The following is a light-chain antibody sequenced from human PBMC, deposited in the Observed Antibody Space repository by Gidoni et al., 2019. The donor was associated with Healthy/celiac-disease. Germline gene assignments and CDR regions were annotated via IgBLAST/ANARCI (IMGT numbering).Light chain of an antibody. CDR3: NSLDRSGKGVV. CDR1: SLRSYY. V-gene: IGLV3-19*01. Sequence: SSGLTQDPAVSEALGQTVRITCQGDSLRSYYASWYQQKPGQAPVLVIYGKNNRPSGIPDRFPASSSGNTASLTIPGAQAEDEADYYCNSLDRSGKGVVFGGGTNLTVL. J-gene: IGLJ2*01. CDR2: GKN.